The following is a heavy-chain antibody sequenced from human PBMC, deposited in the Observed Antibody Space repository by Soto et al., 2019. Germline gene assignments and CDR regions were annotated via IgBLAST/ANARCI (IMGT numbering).Heavy chain of an antibody. CDR2: TYFRPKWYS. D-gene: IGHD5-12*01. J-gene: IGHJ5*02. V-gene: IGHV6-1*01. Sequence: SQTLSLTCAISGDSVSSNTASWNWIRQSPSRGLEWLGRTYFRPKWYSDYAVSVKSRIIINPDTSNNQFSLQLNSVTPEDTAVFFCAKGDNLGPKTGYAFDPWGQGIMVTVSS. CDR3: AKGDNLGPKTGYAFDP. CDR1: GDSVSSNTAS.